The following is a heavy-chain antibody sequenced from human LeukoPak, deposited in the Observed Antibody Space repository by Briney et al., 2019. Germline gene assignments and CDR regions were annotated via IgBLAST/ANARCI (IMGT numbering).Heavy chain of an antibody. V-gene: IGHV1-69*05. D-gene: IGHD6-13*01. Sequence: SVKVSCKASGGTFSSYAIIWVRQAPGQGLEWMGGIIPIFGTANYAQKFQGRVTITTDESTSTAYMELSSLRSEDTAVYYCARLGSSSWYMASWFDPWGQGTLVTVSS. J-gene: IGHJ5*02. CDR2: IIPIFGTA. CDR3: ARLGSSSWYMASWFDP. CDR1: GGTFSSYA.